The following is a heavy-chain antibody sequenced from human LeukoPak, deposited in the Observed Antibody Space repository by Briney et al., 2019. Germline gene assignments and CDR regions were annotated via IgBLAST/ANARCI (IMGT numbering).Heavy chain of an antibody. J-gene: IGHJ4*02. CDR2: ISSSSSTI. D-gene: IGHD3-16*01. Sequence: PGGSLRLSCAASGFTFSSYSMNWVRQAPGKGLEWVSYISSSSSTIYYADSVKGRFTISRDNAKNSLYLQMNSLRAEDTAVYYCARERDGYDYVLGSSAFDYWGQGTLVTVSS. CDR1: GFTFSSYS. V-gene: IGHV3-48*01. CDR3: ARERDGYDYVLGSSAFDY.